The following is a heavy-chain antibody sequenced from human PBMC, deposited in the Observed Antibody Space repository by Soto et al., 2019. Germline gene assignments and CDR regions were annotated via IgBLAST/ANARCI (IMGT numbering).Heavy chain of an antibody. J-gene: IGHJ4*02. CDR2: IYYSGST. V-gene: IGHV4-39*01. Sequence: SETLSLACTVSAGSISSSSYYWGWIRQPPGKGLEWIGSIYYSGSTYYNPSLKSRVTISVDTSKNQFSLKLSSVTAADTAVYYCARQDSGGMIVQYYFDYWGQGTLVTVSS. CDR3: ARQDSGGMIVQYYFDY. CDR1: AGSISSSSYY. D-gene: IGHD3-22*01.